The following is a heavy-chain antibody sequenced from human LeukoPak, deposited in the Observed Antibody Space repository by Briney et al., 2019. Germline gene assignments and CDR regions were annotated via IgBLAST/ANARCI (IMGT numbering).Heavy chain of an antibody. Sequence: PSETLSLTCTVSGGSINSFYWSWIRQPPGKGLEWIGYIHSSGSTNYNPSLKSRVTISVDTSKNQVSLKLSSVTAADTAVYYCARRSAGIAGGPGFDPWGQGTLVTVSS. CDR1: GGSINSFY. CDR3: ARRSAGIAGGPGFDP. CDR2: IHSSGST. J-gene: IGHJ5*02. V-gene: IGHV4-4*09. D-gene: IGHD6-13*01.